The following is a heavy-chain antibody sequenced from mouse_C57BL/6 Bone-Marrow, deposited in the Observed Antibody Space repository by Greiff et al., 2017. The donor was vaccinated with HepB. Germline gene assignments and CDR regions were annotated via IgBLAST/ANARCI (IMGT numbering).Heavy chain of an antibody. Sequence: EVKLVESGGGLVKPGGSLKLSCAASGFTFSSYAMSWVRQTPEKRLEWVATISDGGSYTYYPDNVKGRFTISIDNAKNNLYLQMSHLNSEDTAMYYCTRAPTIVTYYCDYWGQGTTLTVSS. CDR2: ISDGGSYT. D-gene: IGHD2-5*01. CDR1: GFTFSSYA. J-gene: IGHJ2*01. CDR3: TRAPTIVTYYCDY. V-gene: IGHV5-4*03.